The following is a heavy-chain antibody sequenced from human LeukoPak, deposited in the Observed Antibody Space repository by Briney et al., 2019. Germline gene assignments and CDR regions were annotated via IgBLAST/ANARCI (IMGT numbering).Heavy chain of an antibody. CDR3: ARDCSSTSCYSQGSAFDI. CDR1: GGSISSSSYY. V-gene: IGHV4-30-4*08. D-gene: IGHD2-2*02. CDR2: IYYSGST. Sequence: PSETLSLTCTVSGGSISSSSYYWGWIRQPPGKGLEWIGYIYYSGSTYYNPSLKSRVTISVDTSKNQFSLKLSSVAAADTAVYYCARDCSSTSCYSQGSAFDIWGQGTMVTVSS. J-gene: IGHJ3*02.